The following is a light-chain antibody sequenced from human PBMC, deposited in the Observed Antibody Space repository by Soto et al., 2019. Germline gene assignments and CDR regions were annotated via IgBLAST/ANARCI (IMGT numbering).Light chain of an antibody. CDR1: QDIRND. Sequence: AIQMTQSPSSLSASVGDRVTITCRASQDIRNDLGWYQQKAGTAPILLIYAASISQSGVPSRFSGSGSGTDFTLTISSLQPEDFATYCCLQVHDYPRTFGQVTKLEIK. CDR2: AAS. V-gene: IGKV1-6*02. CDR3: LQVHDYPRT. J-gene: IGKJ2*01.